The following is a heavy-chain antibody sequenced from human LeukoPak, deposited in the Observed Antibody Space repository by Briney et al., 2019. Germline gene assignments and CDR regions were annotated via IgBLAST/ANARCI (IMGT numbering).Heavy chain of an antibody. V-gene: IGHV3-30*04. J-gene: IGHJ6*02. D-gene: IGHD4-23*01. CDR3: ARDYGGPKVYYYYYGMDV. CDR1: GFTFSSYA. Sequence: GGSLRLSCAASGFTFSSYAMHWVRQAPGKGLEWVAVISYDGSNKYYADSVKGRFTISRDNSRNTLYLQMNSLRAEDTAVYYCARDYGGPKVYYYYYGMDVWGQGTTVTVSS. CDR2: ISYDGSNK.